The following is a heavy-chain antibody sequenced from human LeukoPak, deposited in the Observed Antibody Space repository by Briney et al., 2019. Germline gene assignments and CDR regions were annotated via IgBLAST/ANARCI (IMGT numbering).Heavy chain of an antibody. Sequence: PGGSLRLSCAASGFTFSSYWMSWVRQAPGKGLEWVANIKQDGSEKYYVDSVKGRFTISRDNAKNSLYLQMNSLRAEDTAVYYCARFYGSGSYVPPDYFDYWGQGTLVTVSS. CDR1: GFTFSSYW. J-gene: IGHJ4*02. CDR2: IKQDGSEK. CDR3: ARFYGSGSYVPPDYFDY. V-gene: IGHV3-7*03. D-gene: IGHD3-10*01.